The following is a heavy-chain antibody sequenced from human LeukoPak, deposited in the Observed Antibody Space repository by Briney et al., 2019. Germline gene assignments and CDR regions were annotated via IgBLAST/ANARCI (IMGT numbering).Heavy chain of an antibody. CDR3: ARDRGARYCSSTSCYDHYFDY. J-gene: IGHJ4*02. CDR2: IYYSGST. V-gene: IGHV4-31*03. D-gene: IGHD2-2*01. Sequence: SETLSLTCTVSGGSISSGGYYWSWIRQHPGKGLEWIGYIYYSGSTYYNPSLKSRVTISVDTSKNQSSLELSSVTAADTAVYYCARDRGARYCSSTSCYDHYFDYWGQGTLVTVSS. CDR1: GGSISSGGYY.